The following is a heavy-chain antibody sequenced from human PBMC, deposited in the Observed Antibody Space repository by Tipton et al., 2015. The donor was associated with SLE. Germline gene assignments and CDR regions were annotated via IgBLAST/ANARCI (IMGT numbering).Heavy chain of an antibody. CDR1: GGSISSGGYY. V-gene: IGHV4-31*03. CDR3: ARVKASCGGDCHFDY. CDR2: IYYSGST. Sequence: TLSLTCTVSGGSISSGGYYWSWIRQHPGKGLEWIGYIYYSGSTYYNPSLKSRVTISVDTSKNQFSLKLSSVTAADTAVYYCARVKASCGGDCHFDYWGQGTLAPVSS. J-gene: IGHJ4*02. D-gene: IGHD2-21*02.